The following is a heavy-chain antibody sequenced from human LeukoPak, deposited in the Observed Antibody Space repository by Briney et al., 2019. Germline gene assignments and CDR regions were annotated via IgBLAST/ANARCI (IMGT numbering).Heavy chain of an antibody. CDR2: ISTSGSTT. CDR3: ASGALHVDY. CDR1: GFTFSDYE. Sequence: GGSLRLSCAASGFTFSDYEINWVRQAPGKGLEWVSCISTSGSTTYYADSVKGRFTISRDNAKNSLFLQMNTLTAEDTAVYYCASGALHVDYWGQGTPVTVSS. D-gene: IGHD4/OR15-4a*01. J-gene: IGHJ4*02. V-gene: IGHV3-48*03.